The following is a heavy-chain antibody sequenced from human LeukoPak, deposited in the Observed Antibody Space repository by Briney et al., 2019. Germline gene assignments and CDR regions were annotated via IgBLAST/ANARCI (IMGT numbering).Heavy chain of an antibody. J-gene: IGHJ4*02. Sequence: ASVTVSCKASGYTFSSYGISWVRQAPGQGLEWMGWISAYDGNTNDAQKFQGRVTKATDTSTSTAYMELRRLRSDDPALYYCARKGVRGSAPGYWGQGTLVTVSS. D-gene: IGHD2-15*01. V-gene: IGHV1-18*01. CDR3: ARKGVRGSAPGY. CDR2: ISAYDGNT. CDR1: GYTFSSYG.